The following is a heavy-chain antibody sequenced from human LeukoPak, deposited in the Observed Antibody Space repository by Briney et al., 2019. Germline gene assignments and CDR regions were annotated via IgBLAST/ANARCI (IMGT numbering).Heavy chain of an antibody. CDR2: IYSEGTT. J-gene: IGHJ4*02. CDR1: GFTVSSSY. Sequence: GGSLRLSCTGSGFTVSSSYMSWVRRAPGGGLEWVSLIYSEGTTYYADSVEGRFTISRDNAKDSLFLQMDSLRVEDTAVYFCARELGNGDTYANVPLGHWGQGTLVTVSS. CDR3: ARELGNGDTYANVPLGH. V-gene: IGHV3-66*01. D-gene: IGHD5-18*01.